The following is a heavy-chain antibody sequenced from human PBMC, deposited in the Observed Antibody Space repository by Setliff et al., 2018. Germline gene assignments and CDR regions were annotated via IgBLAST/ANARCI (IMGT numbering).Heavy chain of an antibody. J-gene: IGHJ4*02. Sequence: SETLSLTCGVSGGSFSGYYWSWIRQSPGGGLEWIGEINYSRVVKYKPSLKSRVSISLDTSKNQFSLRLTSLTAADTAVYYCARGSGSFPFDYWGLGTLVTVSS. CDR1: GGSFSGYY. D-gene: IGHD1-26*01. CDR3: ARGSGSFPFDY. V-gene: IGHV4-34*01. CDR2: INYSRVV.